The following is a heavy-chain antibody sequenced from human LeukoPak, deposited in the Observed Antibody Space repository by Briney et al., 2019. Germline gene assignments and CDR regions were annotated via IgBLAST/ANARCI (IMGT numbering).Heavy chain of an antibody. D-gene: IGHD3-10*01. Sequence: ASVKVSRKVSGYTLTELFMHWVRQAPGKGLEWMGGFDPEDGETIYAQKFQGRVTMTEDTSTDTAYMELSSLRSEDTAVYYCATCYYYGSVTRNWFDPWGQGTLVTVSS. CDR2: FDPEDGET. CDR1: GYTLTELF. J-gene: IGHJ5*02. V-gene: IGHV1-24*01. CDR3: ATCYYYGSVTRNWFDP.